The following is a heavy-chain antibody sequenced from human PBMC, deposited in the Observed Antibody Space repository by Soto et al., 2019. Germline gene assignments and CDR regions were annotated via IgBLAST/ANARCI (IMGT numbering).Heavy chain of an antibody. CDR3: ARFDHLRRGPTEFDP. CDR1: GYSFTSYW. V-gene: IGHV5-51*01. D-gene: IGHD1-26*01. J-gene: IGHJ5*02. Sequence: GESLKISCKGSGYSFTSYWIGWVRQMPGKGLEWMGIIYPGDSDTRYSPSFQGQVTISADKSISTAYLQWSSLKASDTAMYYCARFDHLRRGPTEFDPWGQGTLVTVSS. CDR2: IYPGDSDT.